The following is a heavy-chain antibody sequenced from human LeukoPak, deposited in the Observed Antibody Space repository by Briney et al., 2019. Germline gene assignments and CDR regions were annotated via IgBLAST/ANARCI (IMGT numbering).Heavy chain of an antibody. CDR3: ARDPYSGNYGSYYYYYMDV. CDR1: GFTLSSHR. J-gene: IGHJ6*03. CDR2: ISRSSSEI. D-gene: IGHD3-22*01. Sequence: PGGSLRLSCAASGFTLSSHRMNWVRQAPGKGLEWVSDISRSSSEIHYADSVTGRFTISRDNAKNSLYLQINSLGPEDTAVYFCARDPYSGNYGSYYYYYMDVWGKGTTVTVSS. V-gene: IGHV3-21*05.